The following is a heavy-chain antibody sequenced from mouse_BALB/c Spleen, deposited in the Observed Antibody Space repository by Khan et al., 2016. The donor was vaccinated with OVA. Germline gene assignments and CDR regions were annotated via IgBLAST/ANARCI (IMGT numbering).Heavy chain of an antibody. D-gene: IGHD2-14*01. CDR2: LNTYTGEP. CDR3: ARVGYNGTMDY. V-gene: IGHV9-3-1*01. CDR1: GYTFTNYG. J-gene: IGHJ4*01. Sequence: QIQLVQSGPELKKPGETVKISCKASGYTFTNYGMNWVKQAPGKGLKWMGGLNTYTGEPKYADDLKGRLAFSLETSASNAYLQINNLKNEDTATYFCARVGYNGTMDYGGQGTSVTVSS.